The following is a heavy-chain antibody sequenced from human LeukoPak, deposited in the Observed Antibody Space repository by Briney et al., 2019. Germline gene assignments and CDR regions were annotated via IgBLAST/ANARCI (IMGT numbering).Heavy chain of an antibody. V-gene: IGHV4-38-2*02. J-gene: IGHJ6*02. CDR1: GYSISSGYY. CDR3: TRVGATPRYYNYYGMDV. D-gene: IGHD1-26*01. CDR2: LFHNGDT. Sequence: PSETLSLTCTVSGYSISSGYYWGWIRQPPGKGLEWIGSLFHNGDTYYNPSLKSRVTMSVDTSKNQFSLELSSVTAADTAVYYCTRVGATPRYYNYYGMDVWGQGTTVTVSS.